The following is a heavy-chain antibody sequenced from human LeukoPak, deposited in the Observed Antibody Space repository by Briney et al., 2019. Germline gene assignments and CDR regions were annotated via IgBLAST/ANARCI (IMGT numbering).Heavy chain of an antibody. J-gene: IGHJ3*02. CDR3: ARRGAATGAFDI. Sequence: GGSLRLSCAASGFTFSSYWMHWVRQAPGKGLVWVSRINSDGSSTNYADSVKGRFTISRDNAKNTLYLQMNSLRAEDTAVYYCARRGAATGAFDIWGQGTMVTVSS. CDR2: INSDGSST. D-gene: IGHD2-15*01. V-gene: IGHV3-74*01. CDR1: GFTFSSYW.